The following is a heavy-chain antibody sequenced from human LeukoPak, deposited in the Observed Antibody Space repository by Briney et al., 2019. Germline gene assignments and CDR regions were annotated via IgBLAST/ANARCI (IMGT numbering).Heavy chain of an antibody. J-gene: IGHJ3*02. CDR1: GGSISNYY. CDR2: KYARGSS. CDR3: ARGRYRSADICTGGDSFDI. Sequence: SETLSLTCTVSGGSISNYYWSWIRQPAGKGLEWIGRKYARGSSNYNPPVQSRVTMSVDTSKNQFSLKLRSVTAADTAMYYCARGRYRSADICTGGDSFDIWGQGTMVSVSP. V-gene: IGHV4-4*07. D-gene: IGHD2-15*01.